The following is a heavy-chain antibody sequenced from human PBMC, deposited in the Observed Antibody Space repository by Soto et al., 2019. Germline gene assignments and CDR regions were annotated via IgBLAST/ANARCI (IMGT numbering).Heavy chain of an antibody. CDR3: AREGGESSDGLYYFDS. CDR1: CYSISKGSY. J-gene: IGHJ4*02. V-gene: IGHV4-38-2*02. D-gene: IGHD3-16*01. Sequence: SAALSVTCADSCYSISKGSYWGGILPPPGKGLEWIGSIYHSGSTYYNPSLKSRVAISVDTSKNQFSLKLSSVTAADTAVYFCAREGGESSDGLYYFDSWGQGSLVTVSS. CDR2: IYHSGST.